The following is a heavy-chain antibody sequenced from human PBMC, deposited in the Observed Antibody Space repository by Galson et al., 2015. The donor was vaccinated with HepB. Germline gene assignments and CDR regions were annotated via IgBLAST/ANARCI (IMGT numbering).Heavy chain of an antibody. CDR2: IGYDGSKK. D-gene: IGHD4-11*01. V-gene: IGHV3-30*02. J-gene: IGHJ4*02. CDR1: GLTFSNYG. Sequence: SLRLSCAASGLTFSNYGMHWVRQAPGKGLEWVAFIGYDGSKKYYADSVKGRFTISRDNSKNTLYLQMNSLRAEDTAVYYCAKDASNYYIHYWAQGTLVTISS. CDR3: AKDASNYYIHY.